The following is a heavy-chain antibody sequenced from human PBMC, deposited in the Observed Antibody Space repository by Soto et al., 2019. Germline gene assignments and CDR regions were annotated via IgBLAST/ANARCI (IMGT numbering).Heavy chain of an antibody. CDR3: ASYYYDSSGLWAPFDY. CDR2: MQPSTGRT. D-gene: IGHD3-22*01. J-gene: IGHJ4*02. V-gene: IGHV1-8*01. Sequence: ASVKVSCKASGYSFTSLDINWVRQTAGQGLEWMGWMQPSTGRTGYAQKFQGRVTITRDTSASTAYMELTSLRSEDTAVYYCASYYYDSSGLWAPFDYWGQGTLVTVSS. CDR1: GYSFTSLD.